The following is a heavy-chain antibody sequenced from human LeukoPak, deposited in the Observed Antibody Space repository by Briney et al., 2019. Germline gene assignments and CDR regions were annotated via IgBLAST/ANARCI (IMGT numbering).Heavy chain of an antibody. Sequence: PSETLSLTCTVSGGSISSYYWSWIRQPPGKGLEWIAYISDIGSINYNPSLKSRVTISLDTSKNQFSLKLSSVTAADTAVYYCARGITIFGVVTHNWFDPWGQGTLVTVSS. CDR2: ISDIGSI. CDR1: GGSISSYY. D-gene: IGHD3-3*01. CDR3: ARGITIFGVVTHNWFDP. V-gene: IGHV4-59*12. J-gene: IGHJ5*02.